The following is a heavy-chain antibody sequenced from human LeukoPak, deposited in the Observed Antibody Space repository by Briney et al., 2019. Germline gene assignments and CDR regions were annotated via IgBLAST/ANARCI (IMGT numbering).Heavy chain of an antibody. CDR2: ISHDGSNK. D-gene: IGHD1-1*01. CDR1: AFTFSGYS. V-gene: IGHV3-30*04. J-gene: IGHJ3*02. Sequence: PGGSLRLSCVVSAFTFSGYSMHWVRQAPGKGLEWVAFISHDGSNKYFADSLKGRFTISRDNSKNTLFLQMNSLRPENTAVYYCARVGYDYNWYDAFDIWGQGTMVTVSS. CDR3: ARVGYDYNWYDAFDI.